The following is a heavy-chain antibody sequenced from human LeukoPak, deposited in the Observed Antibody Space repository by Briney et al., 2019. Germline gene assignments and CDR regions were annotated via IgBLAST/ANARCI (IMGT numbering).Heavy chain of an antibody. Sequence: SETLSLTCTVSGGSISSYYWSWIRQPPGKGLEWIGYISYSGSTNYNPSLKSRVTISGDTSKNQFSLKLSSVTAADTAVYYCAREGYYTNGECYRGNFDYWGQGTLVTVSS. CDR1: GGSISSYY. CDR2: ISYSGST. D-gene: IGHD2-8*01. V-gene: IGHV4-59*01. CDR3: AREGYYTNGECYRGNFDY. J-gene: IGHJ4*02.